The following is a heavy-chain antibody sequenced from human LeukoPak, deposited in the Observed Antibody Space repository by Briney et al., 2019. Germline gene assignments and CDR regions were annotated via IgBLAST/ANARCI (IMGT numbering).Heavy chain of an antibody. CDR2: IYPGDSNT. CDR3: ARAKGGRDGYNWGFEY. J-gene: IGHJ4*02. Sequence: GESLKISCKGSGYSFTNYWIGWVRQTPGKGLECMGIIYPGDSNTKYSPSFQGQVTISADRYISTAYLQWSSLKASDTAMYNCARAKGGRDGYNWGFEYWGQGTLVTVSS. CDR1: GYSFTNYW. V-gene: IGHV5-51*01. D-gene: IGHD5-24*01.